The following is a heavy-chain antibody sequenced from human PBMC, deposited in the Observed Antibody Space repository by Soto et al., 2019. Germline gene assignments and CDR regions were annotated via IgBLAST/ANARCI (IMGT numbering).Heavy chain of an antibody. Sequence: ASVKVSCKVSGYTLTELSMHWVRQAPGKGLEWMGGFDPEDGETIYAQKFQGRVTMTEDTSTDTAYMELSSLGSEDTAVYYCATGGIAVAGWFDPWGQGTLVTVSS. CDR1: GYTLTELS. D-gene: IGHD6-19*01. V-gene: IGHV1-24*01. CDR2: FDPEDGET. CDR3: ATGGIAVAGWFDP. J-gene: IGHJ5*02.